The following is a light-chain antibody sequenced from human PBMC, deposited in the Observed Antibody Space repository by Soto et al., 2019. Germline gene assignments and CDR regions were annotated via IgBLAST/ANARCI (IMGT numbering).Light chain of an antibody. CDR3: QHYGRSPPSWT. Sequence: EIVLTQSPGTLSLSAGERATLSCRASQTVISNYLALYQQKPGQPPRLLISDASSRATGIPDRFIGSGSGTDFTLTISSLEPEDFAVYYCQHYGRSPPSWTFGQGTKVEIK. CDR2: DAS. J-gene: IGKJ1*01. V-gene: IGKV3-20*01. CDR1: QTVISNY.